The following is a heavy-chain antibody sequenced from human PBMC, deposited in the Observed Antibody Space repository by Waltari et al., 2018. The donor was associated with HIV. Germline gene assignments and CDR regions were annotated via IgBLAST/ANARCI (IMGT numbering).Heavy chain of an antibody. D-gene: IGHD2-15*01. CDR1: GFTFGSYI. V-gene: IGHV3-21*01. CDR2: ISISSSYI. CDR3: ARDSRTVADY. Sequence: EVQLVESGGGLVKPGGSLRLSCAASGFTFGSYIMHWVRQAPGKGLGWVSSISISSSYIYDSDSVKGRFTSSRDNAKNPLYLQMNSLRAEDTAVYYCARDSRTVADYWGQGTLVTVSS. J-gene: IGHJ4*02.